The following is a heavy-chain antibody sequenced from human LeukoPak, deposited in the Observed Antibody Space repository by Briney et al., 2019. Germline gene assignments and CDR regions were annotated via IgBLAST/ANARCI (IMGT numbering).Heavy chain of an antibody. CDR3: ARGVGSGYTDY. Sequence: SGTLSLICTVSGGSISNYYWTWMRQPPGKGREWIGFISYSGNTNYNPSLKSRVTISLDTSKNQFSLKLISGTAADTALYYCARGVGSGYTDYWGQGALVTVSS. CDR1: GGSISNYY. J-gene: IGHJ4*02. V-gene: IGHV4-59*01. CDR2: ISYSGNT. D-gene: IGHD3-22*01.